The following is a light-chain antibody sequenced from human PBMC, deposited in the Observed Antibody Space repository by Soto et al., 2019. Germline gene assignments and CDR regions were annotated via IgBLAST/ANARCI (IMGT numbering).Light chain of an antibody. CDR3: QQSYTTPIT. V-gene: IGKV1-5*01. J-gene: IGKJ1*01. Sequence: DIQMTQSPSTLSASVGDTVTITCRASQSISTWLAWYQQKPGEAPRLLIFDASNLESGVPSRFSGSGSGTEFTLTISSLQPDDLATYFCQQSYTTPITFGQGTKVDIK. CDR2: DAS. CDR1: QSISTW.